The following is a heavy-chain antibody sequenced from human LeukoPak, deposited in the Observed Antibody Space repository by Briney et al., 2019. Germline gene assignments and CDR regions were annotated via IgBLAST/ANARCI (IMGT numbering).Heavy chain of an antibody. V-gene: IGHV3-7*04. CDR2: IKEDGSEK. Sequence: GGSLRLSCSASGFTFSTYWMSWVRQAPGKGLEWVANIKEDGSEKNYADSVKGRVTISRDNAKNSLYLQMNSLRAEDTAVYYCARGYTCGYWGQGTLVIVSS. CDR3: ARGYTCGY. CDR1: GFTFSTYW. D-gene: IGHD5-18*01. J-gene: IGHJ4*02.